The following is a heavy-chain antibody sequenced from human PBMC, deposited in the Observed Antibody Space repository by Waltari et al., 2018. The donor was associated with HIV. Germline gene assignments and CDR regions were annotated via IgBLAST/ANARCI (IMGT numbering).Heavy chain of an antibody. CDR2: IKQDGSEK. CDR1: GFTFSNYW. V-gene: IGHV3-7*01. CDR3: ARDGGRRGPFGY. Sequence: EVQLVESGGGLVQPGGSLRLSCAASGFTFSNYWMSWVRQAPGKGLEWVVNIKQDGSEKYYVDSVKGRFTISRDNDKNSVDLQMNSLRAEDTAVYYCARDGGRRGPFGYWGQGTLVTVSS. D-gene: IGHD3-3*01. J-gene: IGHJ4*02.